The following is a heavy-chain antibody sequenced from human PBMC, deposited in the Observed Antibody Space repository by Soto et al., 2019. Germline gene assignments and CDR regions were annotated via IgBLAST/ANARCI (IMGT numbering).Heavy chain of an antibody. D-gene: IGHD1-1*01. J-gene: IGHJ4*02. V-gene: IGHV3-48*02. Sequence: ESGGGLVQPGGSLRLSCAASGFTFSSYSLNWVRQAPGKGLEWVSYITSSGTTVYYADSVRGRFTISRDNAKNSLYLQMNSLRDDDTAVYYCARGSNNWAYYFDFWGQGTLVTVSS. CDR2: ITSSGTTV. CDR3: ARGSNNWAYYFDF. CDR1: GFTFSSYS.